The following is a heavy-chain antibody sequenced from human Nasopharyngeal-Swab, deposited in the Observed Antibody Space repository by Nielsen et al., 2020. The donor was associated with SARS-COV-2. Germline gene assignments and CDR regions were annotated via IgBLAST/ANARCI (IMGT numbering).Heavy chain of an antibody. V-gene: IGHV3-9*01. D-gene: IGHD3-22*01. Sequence: SLKISYAASGFTFDDYAMHWVRQAPGKGLEWVSGISWNSGSIGYADSVKGRFTISRDNAKNSLYLQMNSLRAEDTAVYYCARDQYYDSSGYYYYGMDVWGQGTTVTVSS. CDR2: ISWNSGSI. CDR1: GFTFDDYA. CDR3: ARDQYYDSSGYYYYGMDV. J-gene: IGHJ6*02.